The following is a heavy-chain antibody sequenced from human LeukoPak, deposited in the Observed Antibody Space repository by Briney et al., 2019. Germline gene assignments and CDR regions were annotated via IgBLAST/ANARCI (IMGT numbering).Heavy chain of an antibody. CDR2: INHSGST. CDR1: GGSFSGYY. Sequence: SETLSLTCAVYGGSFSGYYWSWIRQPPGKGLEWIGEINHSGSTNYNPSLKSRVTISVDTSKNQFSLKLSFVTAADTAVYYCARGPSFSAHDYWGQGTLVTVSS. V-gene: IGHV4-34*01. D-gene: IGHD3-16*02. J-gene: IGHJ4*02. CDR3: ARGPSFSAHDY.